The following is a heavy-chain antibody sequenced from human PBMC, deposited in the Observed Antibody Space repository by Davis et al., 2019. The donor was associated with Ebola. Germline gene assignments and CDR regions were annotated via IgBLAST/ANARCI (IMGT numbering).Heavy chain of an antibody. CDR2: INHSGST. D-gene: IGHD4-11*01. CDR3: ARGYSNYVYNWFDP. Sequence: SETLSLTCAVYGGSFSGYYWSWIRQPPGKGLEWIGEINHSGSTNYNPSLKSRVTISVDTSKNQFSLKLSSVTAADTAVYYCARGYSNYVYNWFDPWGQGTLVTVSS. V-gene: IGHV4-34*01. J-gene: IGHJ5*02. CDR1: GGSFSGYY.